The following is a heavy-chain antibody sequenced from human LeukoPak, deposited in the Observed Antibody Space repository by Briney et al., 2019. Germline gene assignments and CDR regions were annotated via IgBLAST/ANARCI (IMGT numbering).Heavy chain of an antibody. V-gene: IGHV3-7*01. CDR3: ARELYSSSWLYYYGMDV. D-gene: IGHD6-13*01. J-gene: IGHJ6*02. Sequence: GGSLRLSCAASGFTFSSYWMSWVRQAPGKGLEWVANKRQDGSEKYYVDSVKGRFTISRDNAKNSLYLQMNSLRAEDTAVYYCARELYSSSWLYYYGMDVWGQGTTVTVSS. CDR2: KRQDGSEK. CDR1: GFTFSSYW.